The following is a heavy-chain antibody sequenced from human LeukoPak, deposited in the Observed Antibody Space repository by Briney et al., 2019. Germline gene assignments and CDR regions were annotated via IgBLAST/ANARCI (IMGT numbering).Heavy chain of an antibody. CDR2: IYYRGST. D-gene: IGHD3-22*01. CDR1: GGAISSSSYY. Sequence: PSETLSLTCTVSGGAISSSSYYWGWIRQPPGKGLEWIGSIYYRGSTYYNPSLKSRVTISVDTSKNQFSLKLSSVTAADTAVYYCARQRMTARPKFYYDRSGHHFDYWGQGTLVTVSS. CDR3: ARQRMTARPKFYYDRSGHHFDY. V-gene: IGHV4-39*01. J-gene: IGHJ4*02.